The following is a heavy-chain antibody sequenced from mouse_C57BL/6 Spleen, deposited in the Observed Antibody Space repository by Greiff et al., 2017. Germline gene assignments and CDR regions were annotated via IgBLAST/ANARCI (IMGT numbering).Heavy chain of an antibody. CDR3: ARRGGGVYAMDY. J-gene: IGHJ4*01. CDR2: IYPGDGDT. V-gene: IGHV1-80*01. CDR1: GYAFSSYW. Sequence: VQLQQSGAELVKPGASVKISCKASGYAFSSYWMNWVKQRPGTGLEGIGQIYPGDGDTNYNGKFKGKATLTADKSSSTAYMQLSSLTSEDSAVYFCARRGGGVYAMDYWGQGTSVTVSS.